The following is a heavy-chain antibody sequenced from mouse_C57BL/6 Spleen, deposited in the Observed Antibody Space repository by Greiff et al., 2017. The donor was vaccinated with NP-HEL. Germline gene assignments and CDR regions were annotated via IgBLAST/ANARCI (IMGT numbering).Heavy chain of an antibody. J-gene: IGHJ4*01. CDR3: AYSNYIYYAMDY. Sequence: VQLQQPGAELVKPGASVKMSCKASGYTFTSYWITWVKQRPGQGLEWIGDIYPGSGSTNYNEKFKSKATLTVDTSSSTAYMQLSSRTSEDSSVYYCAYSNYIYYAMDYWGQGTSVTVSS. D-gene: IGHD2-5*01. CDR2: IYPGSGST. CDR1: GYTFTSYW. V-gene: IGHV1-55*01.